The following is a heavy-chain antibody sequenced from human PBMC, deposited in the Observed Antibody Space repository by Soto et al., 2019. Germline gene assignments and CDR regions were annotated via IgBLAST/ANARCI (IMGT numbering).Heavy chain of an antibody. CDR3: ATYYASQLGGMDV. D-gene: IGHD1-1*01. CDR2: IYYSGNT. V-gene: IGHV4-39*01. Sequence: QLQLQESGPGLVKPSGTLSLTCTVSGGSISSRTYYWAWIRQPPGKGLEWIANIYYSGNTYYNPSLKSRVTMSVDTSKNQFSLKLSSVTAADTAVYFCATYYASQLGGMDVWGQGTTVSVSS. J-gene: IGHJ6*02. CDR1: GGSISSRTYY.